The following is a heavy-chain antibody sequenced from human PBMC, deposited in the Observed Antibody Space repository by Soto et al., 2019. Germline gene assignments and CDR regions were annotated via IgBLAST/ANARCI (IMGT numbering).Heavy chain of an antibody. V-gene: IGHV4-39*02. Sequence: PSETLSLTCTVSGGSISGSSYYWGWIRQPPGKGLERIGSVYYNGNTYYDPSLKSRVTISVDTSRNQFSLKLSSVTAADTAVYYCARECTVATIGGGMDVWGQGTTVTVSS. D-gene: IGHD5-12*01. CDR1: GGSISGSSYY. J-gene: IGHJ6*02. CDR3: ARECTVATIGGGMDV. CDR2: VYYNGNT.